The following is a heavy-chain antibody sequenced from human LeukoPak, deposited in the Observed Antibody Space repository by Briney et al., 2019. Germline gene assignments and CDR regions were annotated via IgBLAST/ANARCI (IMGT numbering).Heavy chain of an antibody. J-gene: IGHJ4*02. D-gene: IGHD2-2*01. CDR3: ASGGYDIVVVPATITFDY. CDR1: GFTFSSYS. CDR2: ISSSSSYI. V-gene: IGHV3-21*01. Sequence: KPGRSLRLSCAASGFTFSSYSMNWVRQAPGKGLEWVSSISSSSSYIYYADSVKGRFTISRDNAKNSLYLQMNSLRTDDTAVYYCASGGYDIVVVPATITFDYWGQGTLVTVSS.